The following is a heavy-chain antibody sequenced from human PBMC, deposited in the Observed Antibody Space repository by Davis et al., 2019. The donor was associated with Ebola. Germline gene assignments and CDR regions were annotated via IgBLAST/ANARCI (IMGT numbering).Heavy chain of an antibody. CDR3: ATLPGGRGVDV. CDR1: EFSFTTSW. J-gene: IGHJ6*02. V-gene: IGHV3-7*01. CDR2: VRQDETEK. Sequence: PGGSLRLSCAASEFSFTTSWMSWVRQAPGKGLEWVANVRQDETEKHYVDSVKGRFTISRDNTKNSIYLQMNSLTVEDTAVYYCATLPGGRGVDVWGPGTTVTVSS. D-gene: IGHD1-26*01.